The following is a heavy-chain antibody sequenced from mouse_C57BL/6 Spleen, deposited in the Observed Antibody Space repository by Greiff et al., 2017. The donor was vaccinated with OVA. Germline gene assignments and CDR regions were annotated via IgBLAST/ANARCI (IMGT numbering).Heavy chain of an antibody. D-gene: IGHD4-1*01. CDR2: IWTGGGT. CDR3: ARKQLTGTYYYAMDY. J-gene: IGHJ4*01. Sequence: VQLQQSGPGLVAPSQSLSITCTVSGFSLTSYAISWVRQPPGKGLEWLGVIWTGGGTNYNSALKSRLSISKDNSKSQVFLKMNSLQTDDTARYYCARKQLTGTYYYAMDYWGQGTSVTVSS. CDR1: GFSLTSYA. V-gene: IGHV2-9-1*01.